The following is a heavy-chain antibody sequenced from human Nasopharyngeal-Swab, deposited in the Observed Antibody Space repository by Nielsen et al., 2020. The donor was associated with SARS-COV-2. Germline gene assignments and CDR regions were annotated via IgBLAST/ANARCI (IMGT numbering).Heavy chain of an antibody. V-gene: IGHV3-30*18. Sequence: GESLKISCAASGFTFSSYGMLWVRQAPGKGLEWVAVISYDGSNKYYADSVKGRFTISRDNSKNTLYLQMNSLRAEDTAVYYCAKVHVPAAISCYMDVWGKGTTVTVSS. CDR3: AKVHVPAAISCYMDV. CDR2: ISYDGSNK. J-gene: IGHJ6*03. D-gene: IGHD2-2*01. CDR1: GFTFSSYG.